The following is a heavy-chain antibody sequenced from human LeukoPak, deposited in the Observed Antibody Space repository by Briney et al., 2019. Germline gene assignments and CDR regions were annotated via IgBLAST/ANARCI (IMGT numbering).Heavy chain of an antibody. CDR2: IYYTGT. V-gene: IGHV4-59*02. D-gene: IGHD6-19*01. CDR3: ASSSGWSAGDYYYMDV. Sequence: SETLSLTCTVSGGSVTDYYWSWIRQSPGKGLEWIGYIYYTGTSYNPSLKSRVTISVDTSKNQFSLKLSSVTAADTAVYYCASSSGWSAGDYYYMDVWGKGTTVTVSS. CDR1: GGSVTDYY. J-gene: IGHJ6*03.